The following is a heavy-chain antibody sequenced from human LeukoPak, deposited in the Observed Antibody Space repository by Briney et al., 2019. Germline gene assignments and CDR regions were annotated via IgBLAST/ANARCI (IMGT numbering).Heavy chain of an antibody. CDR1: GFTFSNAW. Sequence: GGSLRLSCAASGFTFSNAWMSWVRKAPGKWLEWVGCIRSQSNGRTTDYAAPVKGRFTISRDDSKNALFLQMNSLKTEDTAVYYCTTWTGGVVVTNWGQGTLVTVSS. J-gene: IGHJ4*02. CDR3: TTWTGGVVVTN. V-gene: IGHV3-15*01. D-gene: IGHD2-2*01. CDR2: IRSQSNGRTT.